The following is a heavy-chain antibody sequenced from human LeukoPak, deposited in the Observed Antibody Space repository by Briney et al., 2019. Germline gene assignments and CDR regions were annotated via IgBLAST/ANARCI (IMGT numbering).Heavy chain of an antibody. V-gene: IGHV3-66*01. Sequence: GGSLRLSCAASGVTVSSNYMNCVRQAPGKGLEWVSLIYSGGSTHYADSVKGRFTISRDNSKNTLYLQMNSLRAEDTAVYYCAIALGGFSDYWGQGTLVTVSS. CDR3: AIALGGFSDY. CDR2: IYSGGST. J-gene: IGHJ4*02. CDR1: GVTVSSNY. D-gene: IGHD3-16*01.